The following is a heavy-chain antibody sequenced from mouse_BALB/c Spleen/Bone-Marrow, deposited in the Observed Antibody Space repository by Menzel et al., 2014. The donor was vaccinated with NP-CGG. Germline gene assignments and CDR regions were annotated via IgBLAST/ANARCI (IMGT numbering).Heavy chain of an antibody. CDR1: GFTFTSYW. CDR2: INPSNGRT. J-gene: IGHJ4*01. V-gene: IGHV1S81*02. D-gene: IGHD2-1*01. Sequence: QVQLQQSGAELVKPGASVKLSCMASGFTFTSYWIHWVKQRPGQGPEWIGEINPSNGRTNYNEEFKSKATLTDDKSSSTAYMQLSSLTSEDSAVYYCARDGNYRYAMDYWGQGTSLTVSS. CDR3: ARDGNYRYAMDY.